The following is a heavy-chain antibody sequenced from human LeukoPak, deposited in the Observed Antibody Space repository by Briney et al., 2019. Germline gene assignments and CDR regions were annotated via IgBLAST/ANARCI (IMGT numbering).Heavy chain of an antibody. CDR1: GYTFTGYY. Sequence: ASVKVSCKASGYTFTGYYMHWVRQAPGQGLEWMGWINPNSGGTNYAQKVQGRVTMTTDTSTSTAYLELRSLRSDDTAVYYCAREMSGIAATGKDYYYYYYMDVWGKGTTVAVSS. D-gene: IGHD6-13*01. CDR3: AREMSGIAATGKDYYYYYYMDV. CDR2: INPNSGGT. J-gene: IGHJ6*03. V-gene: IGHV1-2*02.